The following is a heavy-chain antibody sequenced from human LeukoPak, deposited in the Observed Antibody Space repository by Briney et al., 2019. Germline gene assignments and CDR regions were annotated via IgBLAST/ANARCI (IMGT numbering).Heavy chain of an antibody. J-gene: IGHJ4*02. D-gene: IGHD3-22*01. V-gene: IGHV3-53*01. CDR1: GLTVSSNS. Sequence: GGSLRLSCAASGLTVSSNSMRWVRQAPGKGLEWVSVIYSGGDIFYADFVKGRFTISRDNSKNTVYLQMNNLRAEDTAVYFCARDRGTSGYIFDYWGRGTLVTVSS. CDR2: IYSGGDI. CDR3: ARDRGTSGYIFDY.